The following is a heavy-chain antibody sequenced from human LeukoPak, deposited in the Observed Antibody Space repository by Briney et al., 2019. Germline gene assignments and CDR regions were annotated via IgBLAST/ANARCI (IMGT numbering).Heavy chain of an antibody. CDR2: IKQDGSEK. D-gene: IGHD3-9*01. CDR3: ARMYGILTGDYYYIDV. CDR1: GFTFSSYW. V-gene: IGHV3-7*01. J-gene: IGHJ6*03. Sequence: QPGGSLRLSCAASGFTFSSYWMSWVRQAPGKGLEWVANIKQDGSEKYYVDSVKGRFTISRDNAKNSLYLQMNSLRAEDTAVYYCARMYGILTGDYYYIDVWGNGTTVTVSS.